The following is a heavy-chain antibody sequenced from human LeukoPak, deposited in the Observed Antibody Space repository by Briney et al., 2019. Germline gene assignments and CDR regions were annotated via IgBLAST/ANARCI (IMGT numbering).Heavy chain of an antibody. CDR2: IYSGGDT. J-gene: IGHJ6*03. V-gene: IGHV3-53*01. CDR3: ARGITMQGYSYYYFYMDV. Sequence: GGSLRLSCAATGFTVRSNYISWVRQAPGKGLEWVSVIYSGGDTDYADSVRGRFTISRDKSQNTVHLEMNTLRAEDTAVYYCARGITMQGYSYYYFYMDVWGKGTTVTISS. CDR1: GFTVRSNY. D-gene: IGHD3-3*01.